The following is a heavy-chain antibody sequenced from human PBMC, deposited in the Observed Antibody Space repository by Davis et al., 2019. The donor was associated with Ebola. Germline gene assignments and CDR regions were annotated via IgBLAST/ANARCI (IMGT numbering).Heavy chain of an antibody. Sequence: PGGSLRLSCAASGFTFSSYAMSWVRQAPGRGLEWVSVIGGSGGGTDYADSVKGRFTISRDNSKNTLFLQMTSLRAEDTAVYYCAKSLEPAPILSNDAFDIWGQGTMVTVSS. V-gene: IGHV3-23*01. J-gene: IGHJ3*02. CDR2: IGGSGGGT. CDR1: GFTFSSYA. CDR3: AKSLEPAPILSNDAFDI. D-gene: IGHD3-3*01.